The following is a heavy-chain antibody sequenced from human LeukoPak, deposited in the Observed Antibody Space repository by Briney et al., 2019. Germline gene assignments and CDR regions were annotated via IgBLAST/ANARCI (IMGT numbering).Heavy chain of an antibody. V-gene: IGHV4-4*02. D-gene: IGHD6-13*01. CDR1: GGSISSSNW. CDR2: IYHNGST. J-gene: IGHJ6*03. CDR3: ARAYRSSSWYKGKYYYYYMDV. Sequence: PSETLSLTCAVSGGSISSSNWWSWVRQPPGKGLEWIGEIYHNGSTNYNPSLKSRVTISVGTSKNQFSLKLSSVTAADTAVYYCARAYRSSSWYKGKYYYYYMDVWGKGTTVTVSS.